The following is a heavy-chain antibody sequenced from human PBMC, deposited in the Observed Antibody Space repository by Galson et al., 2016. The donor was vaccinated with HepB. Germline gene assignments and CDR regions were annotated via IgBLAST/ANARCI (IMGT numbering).Heavy chain of an antibody. Sequence: SLRLSCAASSFSFSTYGMHWVRQAPGKGLEWVAVIWHDGSNKQYADSEKGRFTISRDNSKSTLNLQMNSLRVEDTAVYYCAREIQGRWYYFDYWGQGTLVTVSS. J-gene: IGHJ4*02. V-gene: IGHV3-33*01. CDR3: AREIQGRWYYFDY. CDR1: SFSFSTYG. CDR2: IWHDGSNK. D-gene: IGHD3-16*01.